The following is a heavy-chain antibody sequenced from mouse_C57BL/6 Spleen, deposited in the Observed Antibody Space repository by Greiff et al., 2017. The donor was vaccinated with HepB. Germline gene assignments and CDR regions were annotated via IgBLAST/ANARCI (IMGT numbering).Heavy chain of an antibody. CDR1: GYTFTSYW. D-gene: IGHD2-5*01. CDR2: IHPNSGST. Sequence: QVQLQQPGAELVKPGASVKLSCKASGYTFTSYWMHWVKQRPGQGLEWIGMIHPNSGSTNYNEKFKSKATLTVDKSSSTAYMQLSSLTSEDSAVYYCARSGNYSNYVSWYFDVWGTGTTVTVSS. CDR3: ARSGNYSNYVSWYFDV. J-gene: IGHJ1*03. V-gene: IGHV1-64*01.